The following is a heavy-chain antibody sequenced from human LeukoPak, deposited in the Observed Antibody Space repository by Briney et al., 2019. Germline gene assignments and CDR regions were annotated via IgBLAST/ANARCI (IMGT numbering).Heavy chain of an antibody. CDR2: IYYSGST. V-gene: IGHV4-39*01. Sequence: SETLSLTCTVSGGSISSSSYYWGWIRQPPGKGLEWIGSIYYSGSTNYNPSLKSRVTISVDTSKNQFSLKLSSVTAADTAVYYCARHRRRAPNDFWSAKPRRPIDAFDIWGQGTMVTVSS. J-gene: IGHJ3*02. D-gene: IGHD3-3*01. CDR1: GGSISSSSYY. CDR3: ARHRRRAPNDFWSAKPRRPIDAFDI.